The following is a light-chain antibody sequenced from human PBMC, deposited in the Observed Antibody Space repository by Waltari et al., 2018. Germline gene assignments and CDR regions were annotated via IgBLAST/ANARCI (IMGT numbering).Light chain of an antibody. V-gene: IGKV3-20*01. CDR2: GAS. J-gene: IGKJ4*01. Sequence: EVVLTQSPGTLSVSPGESATLSCRASQSVSSGYLAWYQQKPGQAPRLVIYGASTRATAIPDRFSASGSGTDFTLTISRLEPEEFAVYYCQQYGSSPLTFGGGTKVEIK. CDR3: QQYGSSPLT. CDR1: QSVSSGY.